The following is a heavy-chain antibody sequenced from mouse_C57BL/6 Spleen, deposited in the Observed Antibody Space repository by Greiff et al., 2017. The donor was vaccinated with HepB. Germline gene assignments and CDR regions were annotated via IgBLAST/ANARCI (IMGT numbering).Heavy chain of an antibody. V-gene: IGHV5-17*01. CDR2: ISSGSSNI. CDR1: GFTFSDYG. CDR3: ARDDYEVDYAMDY. Sequence: EVQRVESGGGLVKPGGSLKLSCAASGFTFSDYGMHWVRQAPEKGLEWVAYISSGSSNIYYADTVKGRFTISRDNAKNTLFLQMTSLRSEDTAMYYCARDDYEVDYAMDYWGQGTSVTVSS. D-gene: IGHD2-4*01. J-gene: IGHJ4*01.